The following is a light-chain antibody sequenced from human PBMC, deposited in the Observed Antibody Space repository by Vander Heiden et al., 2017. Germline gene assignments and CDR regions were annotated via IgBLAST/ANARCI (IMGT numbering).Light chain of an antibody. Sequence: AIRMTQSPSSFSASTGDRVTITCRASQGISSYLAWYQQKPRKAPKLLIYAASTLQSGVPSRFSGSGSGTDFTLTISCLQSEDFATYYCQQYDSFPWTFGQGTKVEIK. CDR1: QGISSY. J-gene: IGKJ1*01. CDR3: QQYDSFPWT. CDR2: AAS. V-gene: IGKV1-8*01.